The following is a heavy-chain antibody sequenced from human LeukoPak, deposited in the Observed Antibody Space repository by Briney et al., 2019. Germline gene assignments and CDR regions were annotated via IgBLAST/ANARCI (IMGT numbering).Heavy chain of an antibody. CDR1: GFTFSNYA. CDR2: ITSSGGST. D-gene: IGHD2-15*01. Sequence: GGSLRLSCAASGFTFSNYAMSWVRQAPGKGLEWVSTITSSGGSTYYADSVKGRFTISRDNSKNTLYLQMNSLRAEDTAVYYCANLQGLIVVVVAATPDYWGQGTLVTVSS. J-gene: IGHJ4*02. V-gene: IGHV3-23*01. CDR3: ANLQGLIVVVVAATPDY.